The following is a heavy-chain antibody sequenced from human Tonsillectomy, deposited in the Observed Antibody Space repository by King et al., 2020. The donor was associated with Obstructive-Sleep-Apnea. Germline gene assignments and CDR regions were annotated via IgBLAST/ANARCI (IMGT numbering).Heavy chain of an antibody. D-gene: IGHD2-8*01. CDR2: ISSSSSTI. Sequence: VQLVESGGGLVQPGGSLRLSCAASGFTFSSYSMNWVRQAPGKGLEWVSYISSSSSTIYYADSVKGRFSISRDNAKNSLYLQMNSLRAEDTAVYYCARDSPGLNAFDIWGQGTMVTVSS. J-gene: IGHJ3*02. CDR1: GFTFSSYS. CDR3: ARDSPGLNAFDI. V-gene: IGHV3-48*04.